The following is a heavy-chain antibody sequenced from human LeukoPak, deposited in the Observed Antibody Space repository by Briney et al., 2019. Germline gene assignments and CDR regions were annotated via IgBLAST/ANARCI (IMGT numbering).Heavy chain of an antibody. J-gene: IGHJ6*03. CDR1: GYTFTSYA. V-gene: IGHV1-69*06. CDR3: ARGYCSGGSCSNNGGYYYYYMDV. Sequence: SVKVSCKASGYTFTSYAISWVRQAPGQGLEWMGGIIPIFGTANYAQKFQGRVTITADKSTSTAYMELSSLRSEDTAVYYCARGYCSGGSCSNNGGYYYYYMDVWGKGTTVTVSS. D-gene: IGHD2-15*01. CDR2: IIPIFGTA.